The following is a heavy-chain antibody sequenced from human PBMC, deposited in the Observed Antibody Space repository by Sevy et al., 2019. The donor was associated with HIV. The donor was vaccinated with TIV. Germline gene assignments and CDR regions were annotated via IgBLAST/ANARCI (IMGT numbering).Heavy chain of an antibody. CDR3: TRPDTSNCLGDCNDFFDY. Sequence: GGCLRLSCVASGFTFTGSTIHWVRQASGKGLEWVGRIRSRANIYATTYGASVKGRFTISRDDSKNTAYLQMNSLRTEDTAVDYCTRPDTSNCLGDCNDFFDYWGQGTQVTVSS. D-gene: IGHD2-21*01. CDR1: GFTFTGST. V-gene: IGHV3-73*01. J-gene: IGHJ4*02. CDR2: IRSRANIYAT.